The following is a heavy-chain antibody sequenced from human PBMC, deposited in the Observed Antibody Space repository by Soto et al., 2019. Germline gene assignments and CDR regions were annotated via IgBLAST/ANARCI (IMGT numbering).Heavy chain of an antibody. J-gene: IGHJ4*02. CDR1: GGSITSSGSA. CDR3: ARHRNNQGFEYYFDS. D-gene: IGHD1-1*01. V-gene: IGHV4-39*01. CDR2: IDYSGNI. Sequence: QLQLQESGPGLVKPSETLSLTCNASGGSITSSGSAWGWIRQSPGKGLEWIGTIDYSGNIYYIPSLKSRITISVDTSKNQISLKMSSVTAADTAVYYCARHRNNQGFEYYFDSWGQGTGVTVSS.